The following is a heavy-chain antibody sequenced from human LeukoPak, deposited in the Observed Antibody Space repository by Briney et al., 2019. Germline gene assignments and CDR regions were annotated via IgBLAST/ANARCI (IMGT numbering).Heavy chain of an antibody. J-gene: IGHJ4*02. D-gene: IGHD1-1*01. CDR1: GYTFTSYD. V-gene: IGHV1-8*01. Sequence: ASVKVSCKASGYTFTSYDINWVRQATGQGLEWMGWMNPNSGNTGYAQKFQGRVTMTEDTSTDTAYMELSSLRSEDTAVYYCATDLSSGTTGYWGQGTLVTVSS. CDR2: MNPNSGNT. CDR3: ATDLSSGTTGY.